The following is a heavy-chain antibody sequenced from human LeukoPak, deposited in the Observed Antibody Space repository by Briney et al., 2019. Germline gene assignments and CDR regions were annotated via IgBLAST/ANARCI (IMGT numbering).Heavy chain of an antibody. D-gene: IGHD6-13*01. J-gene: IGHJ4*02. Sequence: GGSLRLSCAASGFTVSSNYMSWVRHAPGKGLEWVSVIYSDGSAYYADSVKGRFTISRDNSKNTLYLQMNSLRGEDTAVYYCARSSSWYYFDSWGQGTLVTVSS. CDR1: GFTVSSNY. CDR2: IYSDGSA. V-gene: IGHV3-53*01. CDR3: ARSSSWYYFDS.